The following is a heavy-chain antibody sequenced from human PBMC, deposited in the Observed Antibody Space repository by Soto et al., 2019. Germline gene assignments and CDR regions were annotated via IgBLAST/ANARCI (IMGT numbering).Heavy chain of an antibody. D-gene: IGHD2-21*02. J-gene: IGHJ5*02. V-gene: IGHV4-4*07. CDR1: Y. Sequence: YWSWIRQPAGKGLEWIGRIYTSGSTNYNPSLKSRVTMSVDTSKNQFSLKLSSVTAADTAVYYCAREGKSAYCGGDCYWGPYKWFDPWGQGTLVTVSS. CDR3: AREGKSAYCGGDCYWGPYKWFDP. CDR2: IYTSGST.